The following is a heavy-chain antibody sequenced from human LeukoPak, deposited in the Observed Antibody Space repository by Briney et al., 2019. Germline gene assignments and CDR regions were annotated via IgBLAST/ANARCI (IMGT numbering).Heavy chain of an antibody. D-gene: IGHD5-18*01. CDR2: IYYSWST. Sequence: SETLSLTCTVSGGSINSYYWSWIRQPPGKGLEWIGYIYYSWSTNYNPSLKSRVTISIDTSNNQFSLKLSSVTAADTAVYYCARTTEGGYTYDYFYYYYMDVWGKGTTVTISS. CDR3: ARTTEGGYTYDYFYYYYMDV. J-gene: IGHJ6*03. V-gene: IGHV4-59*01. CDR1: GGSINSYY.